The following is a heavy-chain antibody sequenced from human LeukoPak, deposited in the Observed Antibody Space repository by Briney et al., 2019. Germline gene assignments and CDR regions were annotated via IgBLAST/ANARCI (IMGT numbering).Heavy chain of an antibody. CDR1: GGSISSGSYY. V-gene: IGHV4-61*02. Sequence: SETLSLTCTVSGGSISSGSYYWSWIRQPAGKGLEWIGRIYTSGSTNYNPSLKSRVTISVDTSKNQFSLKLSSVTAADTAVYYCAREDVQTWLDPWGQGTLVTVSS. CDR3: AREDVQTWLDP. CDR2: IYTSGST. J-gene: IGHJ5*02. D-gene: IGHD6-6*01.